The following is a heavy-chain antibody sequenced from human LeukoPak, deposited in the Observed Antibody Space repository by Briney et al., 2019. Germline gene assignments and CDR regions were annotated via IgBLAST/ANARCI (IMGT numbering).Heavy chain of an antibody. J-gene: IGHJ4*02. CDR2: INPNSGGT. CDR3: ARVTNYYDSSGYFH. Sequence: ASVKVSCKASGYTFTGYYMHWVRQAPGQGLEWMGWINPNSGGTNYAQKFQGRVTMTRDTSISTAYMELSRLRSDDTAVYYCARVTNYYDSSGYFHWGQGTPVTVSS. D-gene: IGHD3-22*01. V-gene: IGHV1-2*02. CDR1: GYTFTGYY.